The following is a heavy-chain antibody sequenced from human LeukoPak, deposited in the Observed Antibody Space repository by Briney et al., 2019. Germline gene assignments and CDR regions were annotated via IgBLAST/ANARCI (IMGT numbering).Heavy chain of an antibody. J-gene: IGHJ4*02. CDR1: GFTFSRSW. Sequence: GGSLRLSCAASGFTFSRSWMHWVRQAPGKGLVWVSRINTDGSDTMYADSVKGRFTISRDNAKNTLYLQMNGLKAGDTAVYYCARDQGGSGPTTYDYWGQGNLVTVSS. D-gene: IGHD6-19*01. V-gene: IGHV3-74*03. CDR3: ARDQGGSGPTTYDY. CDR2: INTDGSDT.